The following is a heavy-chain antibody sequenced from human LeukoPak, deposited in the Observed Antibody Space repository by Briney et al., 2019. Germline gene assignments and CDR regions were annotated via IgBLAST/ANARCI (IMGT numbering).Heavy chain of an antibody. V-gene: IGHV3-23*01. CDR2: ISGSGGST. CDR3: AKDGGSAIAVVIRYYFDY. D-gene: IGHD3-3*01. Sequence: PGGSLRLSCAASGFTFSNYAMSWVRQAPGKGLEWVSTISGSGGSTYNADSVKGRFTISRDNPKNTLYLQMNSLRAEDTAVYYCAKDGGSAIAVVIRYYFDYWGQGTLVTVSS. J-gene: IGHJ4*02. CDR1: GFTFSNYA.